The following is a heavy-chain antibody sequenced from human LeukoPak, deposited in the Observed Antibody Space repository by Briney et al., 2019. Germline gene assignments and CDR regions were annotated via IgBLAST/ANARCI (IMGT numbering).Heavy chain of an antibody. V-gene: IGHV1-18*01. Sequence: ASVKVSCKASGYMFTSYGLSWVRQAPGQGLEWMGWISAYNGNARYAQKFQGRVTMTTDTSTRTAYMEMRSLRSDDTAVYYCARDRRGRAVANPYYYNGMDVWGEGTTVTVSS. CDR1: GYMFTSYG. D-gene: IGHD6-19*01. CDR2: ISAYNGNA. CDR3: ARDRRGRAVANPYYYNGMDV. J-gene: IGHJ6*04.